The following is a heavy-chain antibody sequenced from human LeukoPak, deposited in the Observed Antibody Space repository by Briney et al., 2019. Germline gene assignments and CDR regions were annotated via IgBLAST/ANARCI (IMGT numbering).Heavy chain of an antibody. Sequence: ASVKVSCKASGYTFTGYYMHWVRQAPGQGLEWMGWINPNSGGTNYAQKFQGRVTMTRDTSISTAYMELSRLRSDDTAVYYCARVGYCSGGGCYWAADAFDIWGQGTMVTVSS. CDR2: INPNSGGT. V-gene: IGHV1-2*02. CDR3: ARVGYCSGGGCYWAADAFDI. D-gene: IGHD2-15*01. CDR1: GYTFTGYY. J-gene: IGHJ3*02.